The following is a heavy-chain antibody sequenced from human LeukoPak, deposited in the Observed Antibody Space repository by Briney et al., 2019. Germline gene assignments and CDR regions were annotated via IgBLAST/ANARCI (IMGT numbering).Heavy chain of an antibody. Sequence: PGGSLRLSCAASGFTFSSYSMNWVRQAPGKGLEWVSSISSSSSYIYYADSVKGRFTISRDNAKNSLYLQMNSLRAEDTAVYYCATRYCTISACRASSHHCFDVWGKGTTVIVSS. CDR3: ATRYCTISACRASSHHCFDV. D-gene: IGHD2-8*01. CDR2: ISSSSSYI. CDR1: GFTFSSYS. J-gene: IGHJ6*04. V-gene: IGHV3-21*01.